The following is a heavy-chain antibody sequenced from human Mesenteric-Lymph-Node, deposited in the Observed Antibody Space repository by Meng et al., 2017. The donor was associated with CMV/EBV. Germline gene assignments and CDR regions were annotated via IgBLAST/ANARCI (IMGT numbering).Heavy chain of an antibody. V-gene: IGHV1-18*01. Sequence: LTSDGISWVRQAPGQGLEWMGWISAYKGNTDYAQKLQGRVTMTTDTSTSTDYMELRRLGSDDTAVYCCARFAVDGSGSYYNDNNWFDPWGQETLVTVS. D-gene: IGHD3-10*01. J-gene: IGHJ5*02. CDR3: ARFAVDGSGSYYNDNNWFDP. CDR1: LTSDG. CDR2: ISAYKGNT.